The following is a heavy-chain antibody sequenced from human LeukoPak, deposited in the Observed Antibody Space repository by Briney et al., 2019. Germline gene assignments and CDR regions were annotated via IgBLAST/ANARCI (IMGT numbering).Heavy chain of an antibody. CDR1: GGTFSSYA. CDR3: ARDSRGSYLGRDY. D-gene: IGHD1-26*01. V-gene: IGHV1-69*13. Sequence: SVKVSCKASGGTFSSYAISWVRQAPGQGLEWMGGIIPIFGTANYAQKFQGRVTITADESTSTAYMGLSSLRSEDTAVYYCARDSRGSYLGRDYWGQGTLVTVSS. CDR2: IIPIFGTA. J-gene: IGHJ4*02.